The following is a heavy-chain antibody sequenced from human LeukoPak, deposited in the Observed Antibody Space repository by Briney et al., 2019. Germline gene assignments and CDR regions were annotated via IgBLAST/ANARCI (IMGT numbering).Heavy chain of an antibody. V-gene: IGHV3-66*02. D-gene: IGHD3-16*01. Sequence: GGSLRLSCAASEFTVSGNYMSWVRQAPRKGLEWVSVIYSSDNTYYIDSVKGRFTISRDNSMNTLYLQMNSLRAEDTAVYYCAGRRVLDASFDYWGQGTLVTVSS. CDR3: AGRRVLDASFDY. J-gene: IGHJ4*02. CDR1: EFTVSGNY. CDR2: IYSSDNT.